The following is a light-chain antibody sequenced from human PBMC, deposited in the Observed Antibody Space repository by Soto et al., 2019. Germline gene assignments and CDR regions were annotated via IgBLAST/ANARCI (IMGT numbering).Light chain of an antibody. CDR2: GAS. V-gene: IGKV3-20*01. CDR1: QCVSSSF. CDR3: QQYASSPPFT. Sequence: EIVLTQSPRTLSLSPGERATLSCRASQCVSSSFLAWYQQKPGQAPRLLIYGASSRATGIPDRFSGSGSGTDFTLTISILEPEDVAVYYCQQYASSPPFTFGPGTKVDIK. J-gene: IGKJ3*01.